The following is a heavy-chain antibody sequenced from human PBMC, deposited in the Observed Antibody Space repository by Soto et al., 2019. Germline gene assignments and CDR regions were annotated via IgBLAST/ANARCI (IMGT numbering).Heavy chain of an antibody. CDR2: ISYDGSNK. Sequence: QVQLVESGGGVVQPGRSLRLSCAASGFTFSSYAMHWVRQAPGKGLEWVAVISYDGSNKYYADSVKGRFTISRDNSKNSLYLQMNSLRAEETAVYYCAKVLQGRLLRGDFDYWGQGTLVTVSS. J-gene: IGHJ4*02. CDR3: AKVLQGRLLRGDFDY. V-gene: IGHV3-30-3*01. CDR1: GFTFSSYA. D-gene: IGHD2-15*01.